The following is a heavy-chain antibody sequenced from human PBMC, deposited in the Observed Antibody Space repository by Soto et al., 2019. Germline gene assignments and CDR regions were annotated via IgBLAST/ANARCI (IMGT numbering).Heavy chain of an antibody. J-gene: IGHJ4*01. V-gene: IGHV3-74*01. Sequence: EVQLVESGGGLVQPGGSLRLSCTASGFTFSSYWMHWVGQAPGKGLVWVSRINSDGSRTNYADSVKGRFTLSKDNAKNTLYLRMNRVQAEDWAVYCCAGGWSFDYWGPGALGTGPS. CDR3: AGGWSFDY. CDR2: INSDGSRT. CDR1: GFTFSSYW. D-gene: IGHD6-19*01.